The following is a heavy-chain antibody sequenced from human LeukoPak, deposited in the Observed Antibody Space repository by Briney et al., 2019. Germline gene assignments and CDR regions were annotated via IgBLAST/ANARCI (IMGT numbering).Heavy chain of an antibody. Sequence: ASRKVSCKVSGYTLTELSMHWVRQAPGKGLEWMGGFDPEDGETIYAQEFQGRVTMTEDTSTDTAYMELSSLRSEDTAVYYCATAGERRLLWFGELLLYWGQGTLVTVSS. V-gene: IGHV1-24*01. D-gene: IGHD3-10*01. CDR3: ATAGERRLLWFGELLLY. CDR1: GYTLTELS. J-gene: IGHJ4*02. CDR2: FDPEDGET.